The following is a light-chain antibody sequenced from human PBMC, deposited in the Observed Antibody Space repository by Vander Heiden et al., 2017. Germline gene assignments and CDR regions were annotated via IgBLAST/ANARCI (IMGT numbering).Light chain of an antibody. CDR3: CSYAGSNTWV. CDR1: SSDVGTYNL. CDR2: DVN. Sequence: QSALTQPASVSGSPGQSITISCTGTSSDVGTYNLVSWYQQHPGKAPKLMIYDVNKRPAGVSNRFSASKSGNTASLTISGLQAEDEADYYCCSYAGSNTWVFGGGTKLTVL. J-gene: IGLJ3*02. V-gene: IGLV2-23*02.